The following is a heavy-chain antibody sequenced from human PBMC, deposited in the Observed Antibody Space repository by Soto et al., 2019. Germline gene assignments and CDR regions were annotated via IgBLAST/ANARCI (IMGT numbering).Heavy chain of an antibody. V-gene: IGHV4-30-4*01. Sequence: QVPLQESGPGLVKPSQTLSLPCTVTGDSISSANYYWSWVREPPGKGLASLGYIYYSGTPNYNPSLKYRVTMFLDTSMNQFSLKVSSVTAAETAVYYCAREVSGDWQAPTYGLDVGGQGTRVNVS. D-gene: IGHD3-9*01. J-gene: IGHJ6*02. CDR1: GDSISSANYY. CDR3: AREVSGDWQAPTYGLDV. CDR2: IYYSGTP.